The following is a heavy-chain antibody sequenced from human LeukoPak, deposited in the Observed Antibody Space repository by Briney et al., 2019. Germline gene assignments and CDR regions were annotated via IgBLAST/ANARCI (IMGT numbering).Heavy chain of an antibody. CDR1: GGSISSSSYY. D-gene: IGHD3-22*01. CDR2: IYYSGST. V-gene: IGHV4-39*01. CDR3: ARSVPPYYYDSSGYYGD. J-gene: IGHJ4*02. Sequence: PSETLSLTCTVSGGSISSSSYYWGWIRQPPGEGLEWIGSIYYSGSTYYNPSLKSRVTISVDTSKNQFSLKLSSVTAADTAVYYCARSVPPYYYDSSGYYGDWGQGTLVTVSS.